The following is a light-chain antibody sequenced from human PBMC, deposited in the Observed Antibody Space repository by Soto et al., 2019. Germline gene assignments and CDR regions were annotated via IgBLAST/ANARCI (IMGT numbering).Light chain of an antibody. J-gene: IGLJ1*01. V-gene: IGLV2-14*03. CDR2: DVS. CDR1: ISDVSGYNF. CDR3: SSYTSSNTYV. Sequence: QSVRTQPAAVSGSPGQSITISCTGTISDVSGYNFVSWYQQYPGKAPKLMIYDVSNRPSGVSNRFSGSKSGNTASLTISGLQAEDEADYYCSSYTSSNTYVFGAGT.